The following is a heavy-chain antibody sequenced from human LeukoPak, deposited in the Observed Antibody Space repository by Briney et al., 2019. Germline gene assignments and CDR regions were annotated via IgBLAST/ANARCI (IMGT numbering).Heavy chain of an antibody. V-gene: IGHV4-34*01. CDR2: INHSGST. Sequence: PSETLSLTCAVYGVSFSGYYWSWIRQPPGKGLEWIGEINHSGSTNYNPSLKSRVTISVDTSKNQFSLKLSSVTAADTAVYYCARGLGTMIVVVIPRFWFDPWGQGTLVTVSS. CDR1: GVSFSGYY. D-gene: IGHD3-22*01. CDR3: ARGLGTMIVVVIPRFWFDP. J-gene: IGHJ5*02.